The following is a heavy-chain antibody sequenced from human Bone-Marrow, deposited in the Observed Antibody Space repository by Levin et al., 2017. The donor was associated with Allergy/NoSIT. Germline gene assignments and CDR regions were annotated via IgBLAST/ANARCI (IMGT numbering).Heavy chain of an antibody. CDR3: ARGLSSWSQEYYYYGMDV. V-gene: IGHV4-59*01. D-gene: IGHD2-2*01. J-gene: IGHJ6*02. Sequence: SETLFLTCSVSGGAISSYYWSWIRQPPGKGLEWIGYIHYSGSTNYNPSLNSRGTISVDTSKNQFSLRLSSVTAADTAVYYCARGLSSWSQEYYYYGMDVWGRGTTVTVSS. CDR1: GGAISSYY. CDR2: IHYSGST.